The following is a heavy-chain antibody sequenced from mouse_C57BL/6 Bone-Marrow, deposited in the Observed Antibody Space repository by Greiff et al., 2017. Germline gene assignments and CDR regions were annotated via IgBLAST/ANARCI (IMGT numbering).Heavy chain of an antibody. CDR2: ISYDGSN. V-gene: IGHV3-6*01. CDR1: GYSITSGYY. D-gene: IGHD2-3*01. J-gene: IGHJ3*01. CDR3: ARRGRLLLFAY. Sequence: EVQLQESGPGLVKPSQSLSLTCSVTGYSITSGYYWNWIRQFPGNKLEWMGYISYDGSNNYNPSLKNRISITRDTSKNQFFLKLNSVTTEDTATYYCARRGRLLLFAYWGQGTLVTVSA.